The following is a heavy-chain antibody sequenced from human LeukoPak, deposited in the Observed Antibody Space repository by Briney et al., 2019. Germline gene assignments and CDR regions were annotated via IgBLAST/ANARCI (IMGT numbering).Heavy chain of an antibody. CDR1: GFTFSSYS. Sequence: GGSLRLSCAASGFTFSSYSMNWVRQAPGKGLEWVSYISSSSSTIYYADSVKGRFTISRDNAKNSLYLQMNSLRAEDTAVYYCASMGARYGDSTRDYWGQGTLVTVSS. D-gene: IGHD4-17*01. CDR2: ISSSSSTI. CDR3: ASMGARYGDSTRDY. J-gene: IGHJ4*02. V-gene: IGHV3-48*04.